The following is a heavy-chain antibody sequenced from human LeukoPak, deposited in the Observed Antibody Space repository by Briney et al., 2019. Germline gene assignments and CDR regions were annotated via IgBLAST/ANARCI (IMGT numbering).Heavy chain of an antibody. CDR3: ARGRVMITFGGVIARGPFDY. V-gene: IGHV4-34*01. CDR2: INHSGST. Sequence: GSLRLSCAASGFTFSSYSMNWVRQPPGKGLEWIGEINHSGSTNYNPSLKSRVTISVDTSKNQFSLKLSSVTAADTAVYYCARGRVMITFGGVIARGPFDYWGQGTLVTVSS. J-gene: IGHJ4*02. CDR1: GFTFSSYS. D-gene: IGHD3-16*02.